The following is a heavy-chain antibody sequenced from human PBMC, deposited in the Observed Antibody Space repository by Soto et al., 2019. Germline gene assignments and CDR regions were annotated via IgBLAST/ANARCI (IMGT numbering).Heavy chain of an antibody. CDR2: ISGSGGST. Sequence: GGSLRLSFAASGFTFSSYAMSWGRQAPGKGLEWVSAISGSGGSTYYADSVKGRFTISRDNSKNTLYLQMNSLRAEDTAVYYCANFGYSYGKGLYYGMDVWGQGNTVPVSS. CDR3: ANFGYSYGKGLYYGMDV. CDR1: GFTFSSYA. D-gene: IGHD5-18*01. V-gene: IGHV3-23*01. J-gene: IGHJ6*02.